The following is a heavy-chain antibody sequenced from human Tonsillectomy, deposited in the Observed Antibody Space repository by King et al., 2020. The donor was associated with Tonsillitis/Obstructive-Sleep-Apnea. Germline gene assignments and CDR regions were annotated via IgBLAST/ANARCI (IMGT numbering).Heavy chain of an antibody. V-gene: IGHV1-18*01. Sequence: VQLVESGAEVKKPGASVKVSCKASGYTFTSYGITWVRQAPGQGLEWMGWISAYNGNTNYAQKLQGRVTMTTDTSTSTAYMELRSLRSDDTAVYYCARDSPIVVVPAATYYGMDVWGQGSTVTVSS. CDR2: ISAYNGNT. CDR3: ARDSPIVVVPAATYYGMDV. J-gene: IGHJ6*02. CDR1: GYTFTSYG. D-gene: IGHD2-2*01.